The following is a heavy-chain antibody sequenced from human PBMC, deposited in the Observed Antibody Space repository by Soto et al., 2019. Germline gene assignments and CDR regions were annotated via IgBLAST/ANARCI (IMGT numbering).Heavy chain of an antibody. Sequence: QVQLVESGGGVVQPGRSLRLSCAASGFTFSSYGMHWVRQAPGKGLEWVAVIWYDGSNKYYADSVKGRFTISRDNSKNTLYLQMNSLRSEDTAVYYCARPVYSSATWFDPWGQGTLVTVSS. D-gene: IGHD6-25*01. CDR1: GFTFSSYG. CDR3: ARPVYSSATWFDP. V-gene: IGHV3-33*01. J-gene: IGHJ5*02. CDR2: IWYDGSNK.